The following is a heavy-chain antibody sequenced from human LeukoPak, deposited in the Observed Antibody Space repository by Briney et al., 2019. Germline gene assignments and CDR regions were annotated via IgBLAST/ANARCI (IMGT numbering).Heavy chain of an antibody. V-gene: IGHV3-48*03. CDR2: ISGSGSNI. D-gene: IGHD5-24*01. J-gene: IGHJ4*02. CDR3: ARGRDGYNLMDS. CDR1: GFTFSNYE. Sequence: GRSLRLSCVAFGFTFSNYEMDWVRLAPGKGLEWVSYISGSGSNIYYADSMKGRLTISRDNAKNSLFLQMSSLRDEDTAVYHCARGRDGYNLMDSWGRGTLVTVSS.